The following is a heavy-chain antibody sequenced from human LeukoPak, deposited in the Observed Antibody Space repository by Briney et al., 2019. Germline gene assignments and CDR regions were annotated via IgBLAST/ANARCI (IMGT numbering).Heavy chain of an antibody. CDR3: ASSGWYSYYFDY. CDR1: GGTFSSYA. Sequence: SVKVSCKASGGTFSSYAISWVRQAPGQGLEWMGGIIPIFGTANYAQKFQGRVTITADESTSTAYMELSSLRSEDTAVYYCASSGWYSYYFDYWGQGALVTVSS. J-gene: IGHJ4*02. V-gene: IGHV1-69*13. CDR2: IIPIFGTA. D-gene: IGHD6-19*01.